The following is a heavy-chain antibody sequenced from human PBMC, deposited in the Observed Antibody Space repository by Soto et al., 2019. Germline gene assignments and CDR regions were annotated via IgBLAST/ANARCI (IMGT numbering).Heavy chain of an antibody. J-gene: IGHJ4*02. Sequence: ASVKVSCKASGYTFTGYYMHWVRQAPGQGLEWMGWINPNSGGTNYAQKFKGWVTMTRDTSISTAYMELSRLRSDDTAVYYCARAYGSSYDTILYYFDYWGQGTLVTVSS. CDR1: GYTFTGYY. CDR3: ARAYGSSYDTILYYFDY. CDR2: INPNSGGT. V-gene: IGHV1-2*04. D-gene: IGHD2-15*01.